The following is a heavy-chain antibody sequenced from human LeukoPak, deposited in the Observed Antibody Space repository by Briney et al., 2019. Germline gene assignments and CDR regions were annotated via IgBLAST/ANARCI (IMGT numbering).Heavy chain of an antibody. CDR2: ISGSGDST. CDR3: AKSSSSPRLFDY. J-gene: IGHJ4*02. V-gene: IGHV3-23*01. D-gene: IGHD6-6*01. CDR1: GFTFSSYA. Sequence: GGSLRLSCAASGFTFSSYAMSWVRQAPGKGLDWVSAISGSGDSTYYADSVKGRFTISRDNSKNTLYLQMNSLRAEDTAVYYCAKSSSSPRLFDYWGQGILVTVSS.